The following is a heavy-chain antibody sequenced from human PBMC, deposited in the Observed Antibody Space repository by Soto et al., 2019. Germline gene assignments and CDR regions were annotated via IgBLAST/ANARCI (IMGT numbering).Heavy chain of an antibody. J-gene: IGHJ4*02. CDR3: ASATSIAVAGKET. CDR1: GDTVTKYG. V-gene: IGHV1-18*01. CDR2: ISFYNGHT. Sequence: QVQLVQSGGEVKKPGASVKVSCKASGDTVTKYGISWVRQAPGQGLEWLGWISFYNGHTNYALKFQDRITFTTDTATSTSSMELRRLTSYDTAVYYCASATSIAVAGKETWGQGTLVTVSS. D-gene: IGHD6-19*01.